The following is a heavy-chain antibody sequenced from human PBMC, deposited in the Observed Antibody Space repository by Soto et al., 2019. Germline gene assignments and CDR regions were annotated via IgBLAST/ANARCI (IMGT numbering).Heavy chain of an antibody. Sequence: ASVKVSCKASGYTFTNYYIHWVRQAPGQGLEWMGVINPSGGRSTYTPMFQGRVTMTSDTSASTVYLELSSLSSEDTAVYYCARGYFDSGSYIYYWGRRTLVTVSS. CDR3: ARGYFDSGSYIYY. CDR1: GYTFTNYY. D-gene: IGHD3-10*01. CDR2: INPSGGRS. V-gene: IGHV1-46*01. J-gene: IGHJ4*02.